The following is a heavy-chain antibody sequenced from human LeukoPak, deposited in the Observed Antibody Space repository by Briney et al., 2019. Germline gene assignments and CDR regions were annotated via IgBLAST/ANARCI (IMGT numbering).Heavy chain of an antibody. D-gene: IGHD6-13*01. CDR3: ARGRGGYSSSWPRRLTYFDY. Sequence: GSLRLSCAASGLTFSNAWMSWIRQPPGKGLEWIGEINHSGSTNYNPSLKSRVTISVDTSKNQFSLKLSSVTAADTAVYYCARGRGGYSSSWPRRLTYFDYWGQGTLVTVSS. V-gene: IGHV4-34*01. CDR2: INHSGST. CDR1: GLTFSNAW. J-gene: IGHJ4*02.